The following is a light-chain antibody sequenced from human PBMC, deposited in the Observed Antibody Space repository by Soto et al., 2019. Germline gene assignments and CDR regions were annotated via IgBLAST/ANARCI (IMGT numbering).Light chain of an antibody. CDR1: SSDVGGYNY. V-gene: IGLV2-14*01. J-gene: IGLJ1*01. CDR2: DVS. CDR3: SSYTSSSTSV. Sequence: QSVLTQPASVSGSPGQSITISCTGTSSDVGGYNYVSWYQQHPGKAPKLMIYDVSNRPSGVSNRFSGSKSGNTASLTISGLQAEGEADYYCSSYTSSSTSVFGTGTKLTVL.